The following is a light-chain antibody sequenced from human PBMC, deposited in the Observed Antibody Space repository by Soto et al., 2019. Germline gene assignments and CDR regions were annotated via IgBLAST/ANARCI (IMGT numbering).Light chain of an antibody. CDR2: KAS. CDR3: QQRSNWPIT. Sequence: DIQITQTPSTLSASVGDRVTITCRASQSISSWLAWYQQKPGKAPNLLIYKASSLESGVPSRFSGSGSGTDFTLTISSLEPEDFAVYYCQQRSNWPITFGQGTRLEIK. CDR1: QSISSW. V-gene: IGKV1-5*03. J-gene: IGKJ5*01.